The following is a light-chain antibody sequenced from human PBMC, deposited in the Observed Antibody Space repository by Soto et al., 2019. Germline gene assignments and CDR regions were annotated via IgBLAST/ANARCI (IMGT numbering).Light chain of an antibody. J-gene: IGKJ4*01. CDR1: QSVSSSY. CDR3: QQYGTSPFT. Sequence: EIVLTQFPGTLSLSPGERATLSCRASQSVSSSYLAWYQQRPGQSPRLLIYGASSRASGIPDKFSGSGSGTDFTLTISRLEAEDFAMYYCQQYGTSPFTFGGGTKVEIK. CDR2: GAS. V-gene: IGKV3-20*01.